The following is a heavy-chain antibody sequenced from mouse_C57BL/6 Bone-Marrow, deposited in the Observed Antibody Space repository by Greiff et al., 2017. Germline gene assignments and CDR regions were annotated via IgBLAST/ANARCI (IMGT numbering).Heavy chain of an antibody. Sequence: VQLQQSGPELVKPGASVKISCKASGYSFTDYNMNWVKQSNGQSLEWIGVINPNYGTTSYNQKFKGKATLTVDQSSSTAYMQLNSLTSEDSAVYYGAIYYYGSSRYYFDYWGQGTTLTVSS. CDR3: AIYYYGSSRYYFDY. D-gene: IGHD1-1*01. CDR1: GYSFTDYN. CDR2: INPNYGTT. J-gene: IGHJ2*01. V-gene: IGHV1-39*01.